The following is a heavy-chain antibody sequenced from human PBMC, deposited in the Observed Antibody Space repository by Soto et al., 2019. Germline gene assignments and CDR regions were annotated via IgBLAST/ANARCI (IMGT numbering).Heavy chain of an antibody. CDR3: ASVVRDSYKFSAFDI. CDR2: IYYSGNT. D-gene: IGHD3-22*01. V-gene: IGHV4-39*01. Sequence: QLQLQESGPGLVKPSETLSLSCTVSGDSISSSSYYWGWIRQPPGKGLEWIGNIYYSGNTNYNPSLTSRVTLSVDTPKNQFSLNLRSVTAADTAAYYCASVVRDSYKFSAFDIWGQGTMVTVSS. CDR1: GDSISSSSYY. J-gene: IGHJ3*02.